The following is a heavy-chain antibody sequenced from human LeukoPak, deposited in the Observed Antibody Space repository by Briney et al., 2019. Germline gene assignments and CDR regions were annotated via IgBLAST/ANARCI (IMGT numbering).Heavy chain of an antibody. CDR1: GGSISSGSYY. CDR2: FYTSGST. Sequence: SETLSLTCTVSGGSISSGSYYWSWIRQPAGKGLEWIGRFYTSGSTNYNPSLKSRVTISVDTSKNQFSLKLSSVTAADTAVYYCARCIAETWWYFDLWGRGTLVTVSS. V-gene: IGHV4-61*02. J-gene: IGHJ2*01. D-gene: IGHD6-13*01. CDR3: ARCIAETWWYFDL.